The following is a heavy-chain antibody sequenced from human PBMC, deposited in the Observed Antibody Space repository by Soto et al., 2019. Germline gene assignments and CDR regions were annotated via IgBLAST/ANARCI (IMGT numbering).Heavy chain of an antibody. V-gene: IGHV1-3*01. CDR2: INAANGDT. D-gene: IGHD6-13*01. J-gene: IGHJ5*02. CDR3: VRRHVSAAGIDWLDP. CDR1: GYTFTSYG. Sequence: ASVKVSCKASGYTFTSYGIHWVRQAPGQRLEWMGWINAANGDTKYSPKFQGRVTITRDTSASTAYMELSSLRSEDTAVYYCVRRHVSAAGIDWLDPWGQGTLVTVSS.